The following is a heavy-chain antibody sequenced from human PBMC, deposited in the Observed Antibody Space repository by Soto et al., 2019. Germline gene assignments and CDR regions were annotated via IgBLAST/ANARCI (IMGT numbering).Heavy chain of an antibody. D-gene: IGHD1-1*01. V-gene: IGHV3-23*01. J-gene: IGHJ3*02. CDR2: IGIGGDI. Sequence: VQLLHSGGGLVQPGGSLRLSCASSGFAFSSFAFSWVRQAPGKGLDWVSSIGIGGDIYYADSVKGRFAISRDNSKNTLFLQMMGLRAEDTAVYYCGTGTTHSVFDIWGHGTMVTVSS. CDR1: GFAFSSFA. CDR3: GTGTTHSVFDI.